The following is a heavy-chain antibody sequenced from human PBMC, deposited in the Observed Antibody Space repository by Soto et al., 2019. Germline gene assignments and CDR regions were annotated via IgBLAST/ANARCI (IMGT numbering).Heavy chain of an antibody. Sequence: SETLSLTCTVSGDSISSKSFYWGWIRQTPGKGLEWIGSIYYNGCTYYNPSLKSRLTISVDTSKNQFSLKLSSVTAADTAVYFCARPYDFFVSPGHFDLWGQGFLVTVSS. CDR3: ARPYDFFVSPGHFDL. D-gene: IGHD3-16*01. CDR1: GDSISSKSFY. V-gene: IGHV4-39*01. J-gene: IGHJ4*02. CDR2: IYYNGCT.